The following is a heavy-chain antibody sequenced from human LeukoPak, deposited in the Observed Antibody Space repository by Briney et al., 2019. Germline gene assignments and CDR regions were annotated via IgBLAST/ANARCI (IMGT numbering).Heavy chain of an antibody. Sequence: GRSLRLSCVASGFTFSSYAMSWVRQAPGKGLEWVSAISGSGGSTYYADSVKGRFTISRDNSKNTLYLEMNSLGAEDTAVYYCAKGGKWDVTPFDYWGQGTLVTVSS. J-gene: IGHJ4*02. V-gene: IGHV3-23*01. CDR3: AKGGKWDVTPFDY. CDR2: ISGSGGST. CDR1: GFTFSSYA. D-gene: IGHD1-26*01.